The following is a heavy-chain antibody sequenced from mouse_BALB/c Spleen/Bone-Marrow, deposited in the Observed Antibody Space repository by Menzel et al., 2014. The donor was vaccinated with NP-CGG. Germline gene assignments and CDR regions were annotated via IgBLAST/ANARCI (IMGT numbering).Heavy chain of an antibody. CDR1: GYTFTSYW. Sequence: EVQLQQSGTVLVRPGASVKMSCKASGYTFTSYWMHWVKQRPGQGLEWIGAIYPGNSDTSYNQKFKGKAKLTAVTSTSTAYMELSSLTNEDSAVYYCTRWNYCGSSYDYRGQGTTLTVSS. CDR3: TRWNYCGSSYDY. D-gene: IGHD1-1*01. CDR2: IYPGNSDT. V-gene: IGHV1-5*01. J-gene: IGHJ2*01.